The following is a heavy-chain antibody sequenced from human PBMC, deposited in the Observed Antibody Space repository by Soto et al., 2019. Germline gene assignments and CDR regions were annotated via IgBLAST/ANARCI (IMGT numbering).Heavy chain of an antibody. Sequence: SETLSLTCTVSGGSISSGGYYWSWIRQHPGKGLEWIGYIYYSGSTYYNPSLKSRVTISVDTSKNQFSLKLSSVTAADTAVYYCARGAPLPYYYGSGTYLPNWFDPWGQGTLVT. CDR1: GGSISSGGYY. J-gene: IGHJ5*02. D-gene: IGHD3-10*01. V-gene: IGHV4-31*03. CDR2: IYYSGST. CDR3: ARGAPLPYYYGSGTYLPNWFDP.